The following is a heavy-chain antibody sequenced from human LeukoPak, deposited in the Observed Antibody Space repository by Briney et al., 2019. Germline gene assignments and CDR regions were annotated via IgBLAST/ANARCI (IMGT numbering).Heavy chain of an antibody. CDR2: ISAYNGNT. J-gene: IGHJ4*02. CDR1: GYTFTSYG. V-gene: IGHV1-18*01. Sequence: GASVKVSCKASGYTFTSYGISLGRQAPGQGLGWMGWISAYNGNTNYAQKLQGRATMTTDTSTSSAYMELRSLRSDDTAVYYSARVGWVVRGYFDYWGQGTLVTVSS. CDR3: ARVGWVVRGYFDY. D-gene: IGHD6-19*01.